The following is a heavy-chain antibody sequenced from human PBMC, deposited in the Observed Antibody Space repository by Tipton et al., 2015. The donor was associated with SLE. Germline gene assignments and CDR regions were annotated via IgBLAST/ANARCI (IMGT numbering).Heavy chain of an antibody. Sequence: SLRLSCAASGFTFSSYGMHWVRQAPGKGLEWVAFIRYDGSNKYYADSVKGRFTISRDNSKNTLYLQMNSLRAEDTAVYYCAKGMNNYYDSSGYYLDYWGQGTLVTVSS. D-gene: IGHD3-22*01. V-gene: IGHV3-30*02. CDR3: AKGMNNYYDSSGYYLDY. CDR2: IRYDGSNK. CDR1: GFTFSSYG. J-gene: IGHJ4*02.